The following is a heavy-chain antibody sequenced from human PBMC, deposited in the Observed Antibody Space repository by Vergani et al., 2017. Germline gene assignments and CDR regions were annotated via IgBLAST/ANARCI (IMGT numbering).Heavy chain of an antibody. V-gene: IGHV4-61*02. CDR3: ARASHCINCYSEGPNGPGYYYMDV. CDR1: GAPVSRGTYY. Sequence: QVQLQESGPGLLKPSQTLSLTCTVSGAPVSRGTYYWTWIRQPAGKKLEWIVRMYTSGHTIYNPSLESRVTMSVDTSKNQFSLQLSSVTAADTAVYYCARASHCINCYSEGPNGPGYYYMDVWGKGTTVTVSS. CDR2: MYTSGHT. D-gene: IGHD2-21*01. J-gene: IGHJ6*03.